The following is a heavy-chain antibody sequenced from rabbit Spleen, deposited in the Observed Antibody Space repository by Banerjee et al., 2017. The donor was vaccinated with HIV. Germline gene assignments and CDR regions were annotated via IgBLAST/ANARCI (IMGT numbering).Heavy chain of an antibody. CDR1: GIDFSSYG. J-gene: IGHJ4*01. CDR2: IYPGFGLK. CDR3: ARDLVAVIGWNFNL. D-gene: IGHD5-1*01. V-gene: IGHV1S47*01. Sequence: ELVESGGGLVQPGESLKLSCKVSGIDFSSYGISWVRQAPGKGPEWTAYIYPGFGLKKYANSVKGRFTISSDNAQNTVFLQMTSLTASDTATYFCARDLVAVIGWNFNLWGPGTLVTVS.